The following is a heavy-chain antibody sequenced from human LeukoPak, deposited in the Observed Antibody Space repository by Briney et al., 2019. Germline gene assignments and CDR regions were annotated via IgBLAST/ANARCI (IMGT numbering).Heavy chain of an antibody. CDR2: IRYDGSNK. J-gene: IGHJ6*03. CDR3: AKWSGYYGSGSYYYYYYMDV. D-gene: IGHD3-10*01. CDR1: GFTFSSYG. V-gene: IGHV3-30*02. Sequence: GGSLRLSCAASGFTFSSYGMHWVRQAPGKGLEGVAFIRYDGSNKYYADSVKGRFTISRENSKNTLYLQMNSLRAEDTAVYYCAKWSGYYGSGSYYYYYYMDVWGKGTTVTISS.